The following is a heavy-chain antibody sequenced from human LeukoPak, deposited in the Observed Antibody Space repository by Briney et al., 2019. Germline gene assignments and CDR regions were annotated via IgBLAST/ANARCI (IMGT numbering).Heavy chain of an antibody. CDR2: IFSSGST. CDR1: GDSINNNY. Sequence: SETLSLTCTVSGDSINNNYRTWVRQPPGKGLECIGYIFSSGSTNYNPSLKSRVTMSVDTSKNQFSLNLNSVTASDTAVYYCARWARYAMEVWGHGTTVTVSS. CDR3: ARWARYAMEV. J-gene: IGHJ6*02. V-gene: IGHV4-4*09. D-gene: IGHD4-23*01.